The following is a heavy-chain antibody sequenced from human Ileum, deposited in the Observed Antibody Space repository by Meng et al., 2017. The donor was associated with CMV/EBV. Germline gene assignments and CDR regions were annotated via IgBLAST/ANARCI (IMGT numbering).Heavy chain of an antibody. V-gene: IGHV1-18*01. Sequence: ASVKVSCKASGYTFPTYGLSWVRQAPGQGLEWMGWISAYYGDTHYAPSLQGRLTLTRDTSTSTAYMELRSLRSDDTAVYYCAKDPSWLPDYWGQGTLVTVSS. CDR1: GYTFPTYG. CDR2: ISAYYGDT. J-gene: IGHJ4*02. D-gene: IGHD5-12*01. CDR3: AKDPSWLPDY.